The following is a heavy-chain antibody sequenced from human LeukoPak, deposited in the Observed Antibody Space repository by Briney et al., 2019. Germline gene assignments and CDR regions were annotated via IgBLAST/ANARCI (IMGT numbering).Heavy chain of an antibody. J-gene: IGHJ3*02. V-gene: IGHV1-69*04. CDR1: GGTLSSYA. CDR2: IIPILGIA. CDR3: ASRSGYYSGAFDI. D-gene: IGHD3-22*01. Sequence: SVKVSCKASGGTLSSYAISWVRQAPGQGLEWMGRIIPILGIANYAQKFQGRVTITADKSTSTAYMELSSLRSEDTAVYYCASRSGYYSGAFDIWGQGTMVTVSS.